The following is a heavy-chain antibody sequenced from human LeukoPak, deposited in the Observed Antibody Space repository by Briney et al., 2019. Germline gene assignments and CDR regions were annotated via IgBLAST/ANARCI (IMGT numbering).Heavy chain of an antibody. Sequence: GGSLRLSCAASGFTFSSYAMSWVRQAPGKGLEWVSAISGSGGSTYYADSVKGRFTISRDNSKNTLYLQMNSLGAEDTAVYYCAKGGDYSGYGPGDYWGQGTLVTVSS. CDR1: GFTFSSYA. V-gene: IGHV3-23*01. CDR3: AKGGDYSGYGPGDY. J-gene: IGHJ4*02. CDR2: ISGSGGST. D-gene: IGHD5-12*01.